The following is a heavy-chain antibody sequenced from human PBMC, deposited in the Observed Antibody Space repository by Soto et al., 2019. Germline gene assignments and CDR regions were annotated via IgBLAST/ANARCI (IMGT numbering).Heavy chain of an antibody. CDR1: GFTFSSYA. J-gene: IGHJ4*02. D-gene: IGHD1-26*01. V-gene: IGHV3-23*01. CDR3: ARRGSGSYYDY. CDR2: ISGSGDST. Sequence: EVQLLESGGGLVQPGGSLRLSCAASGFTFSSYAMRWVRQAPVKGLEWVSAISGSGDSTYYADSVKGRFTISRDNSKNTLYLQRNSLSAEDTAEYCCARRGSGSYYDYWGQGTLVTVSS.